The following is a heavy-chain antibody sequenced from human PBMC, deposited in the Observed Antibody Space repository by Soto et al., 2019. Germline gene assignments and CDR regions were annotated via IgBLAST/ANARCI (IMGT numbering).Heavy chain of an antibody. CDR2: ISAYNGNT. J-gene: IGHJ4*02. D-gene: IGHD6-13*01. V-gene: IGHV1-18*01. Sequence: ASVKVSCKASGYTFTSYGTSWVRQAPGQGLEWMGWISAYNGNTNYAQKLQGRVTMTTDTSTSTAYMELRSLRSDDTAVYYCARDLSSYSSSWYPFDDWGQGTLVTVS. CDR3: ARDLSSYSSSWYPFDD. CDR1: GYTFTSYG.